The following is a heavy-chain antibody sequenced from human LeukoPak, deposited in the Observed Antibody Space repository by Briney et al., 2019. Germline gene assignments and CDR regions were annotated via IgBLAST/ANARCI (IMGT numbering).Heavy chain of an antibody. V-gene: IGHV3-33*06. J-gene: IGHJ4*02. CDR3: AKDTRGIAVAGNFDY. CDR1: GFTCSSYG. Sequence: GGSLRLSCAASGFTCSSYGMHWVRQAPGKGLEWVAVIWYDGSNKYYADSVKGRFTISRDNSKNTLYLQMNSLRAEDTAVYYCAKDTRGIAVAGNFDYWGQGTLVTVSS. CDR2: IWYDGSNK. D-gene: IGHD6-19*01.